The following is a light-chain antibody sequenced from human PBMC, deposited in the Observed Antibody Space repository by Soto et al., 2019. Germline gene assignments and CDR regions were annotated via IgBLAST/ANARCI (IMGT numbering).Light chain of an antibody. CDR1: QSISRY. J-gene: IGKJ2*01. CDR2: AAS. CDR3: QQSYSIFMYT. Sequence: DIQMTQAPSSLSASVGDRVTISCRASQSISRYLNWYQQKPGKAPKLLIYAASSLQSGVPSRFSGSGSGTDFTLTISSLQPEDFATYYCQQSYSIFMYTFGQGTKVDIK. V-gene: IGKV1-39*01.